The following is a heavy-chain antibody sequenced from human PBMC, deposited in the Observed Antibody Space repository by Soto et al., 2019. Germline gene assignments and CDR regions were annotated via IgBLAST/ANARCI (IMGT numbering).Heavy chain of an antibody. Sequence: QVQLQESGPGLVKPSETLSRTCTVSGGSISSYYWSWMRQPPGKGLEWIGYIYYSGSTNYDPSLESRVTISVDRSKNQFSLKLTSVTAADTAVYYCARGRETYYDSSGYVYWGQGILVTVSS. D-gene: IGHD3-22*01. CDR1: GGSISSYY. J-gene: IGHJ4*02. CDR3: ARGRETYYDSSGYVY. V-gene: IGHV4-59*01. CDR2: IYYSGST.